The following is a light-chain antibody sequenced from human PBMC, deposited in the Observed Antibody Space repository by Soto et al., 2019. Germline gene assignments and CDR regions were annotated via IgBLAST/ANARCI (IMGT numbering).Light chain of an antibody. CDR1: QSISSH. Sequence: DMQMTQSPSSLSASVGDRVTITCRASQSISSHLNWYQQKPGKAPKLLIYAASSLQSGVPSRISGSGSGTDFTLTISSLQPEDFATYYCQQSYSTPYTFGQGTKLEIK. CDR3: QQSYSTPYT. J-gene: IGKJ2*01. V-gene: IGKV1-39*01. CDR2: AAS.